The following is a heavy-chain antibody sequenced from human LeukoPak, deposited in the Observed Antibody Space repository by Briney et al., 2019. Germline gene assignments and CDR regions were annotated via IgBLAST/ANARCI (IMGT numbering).Heavy chain of an antibody. CDR2: INHSGST. V-gene: IGHV4-34*01. Sequence: SETLSLTCTVSGGSISSYYWSWIRQPPGKGLEWIGEINHSGSTNYNPSLKSRVTISVDTSKNQFSLKLSSVTAADTAVYYCARGGIAAAWGHRWFDPWGQGTLVTVSS. CDR3: ARGGIAAAWGHRWFDP. CDR1: GGSISSYY. D-gene: IGHD6-13*01. J-gene: IGHJ5*02.